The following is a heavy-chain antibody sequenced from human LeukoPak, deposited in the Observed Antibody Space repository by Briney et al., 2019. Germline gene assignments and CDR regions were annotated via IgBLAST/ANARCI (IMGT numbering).Heavy chain of an antibody. Sequence: PSETLSLTCSVSDDSISTSDYYWSWIRQPPGKGLEWIGEINHSGSTNYNPSLKSRVTISVDTSKNQFSLKLSSVTAADTAVYYCARDSGSSPPLGTWIQLWPVKRGLFDYWGQGTLVTVSS. CDR2: INHSGST. V-gene: IGHV4-34*01. CDR3: ARDSGSSPPLGTWIQLWPVKRGLFDY. CDR1: DDSISTSDYY. J-gene: IGHJ4*02. D-gene: IGHD5-18*01.